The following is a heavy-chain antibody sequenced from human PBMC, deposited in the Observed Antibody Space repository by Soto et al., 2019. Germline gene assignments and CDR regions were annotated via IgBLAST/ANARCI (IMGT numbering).Heavy chain of an antibody. Sequence: EVQLLESGGGLVQPGGSLRLSCAASGFTFSSYAMSWVRQAPGKGLEWVSASSGSGGSTYYADSVKGRFTISRDNSKNTLYLQMNSLRAEDTAVYYCAKDRFEALGAYCGGDCYSSFDYWGQGTLVTVSS. D-gene: IGHD2-21*01. CDR1: GFTFSSYA. CDR3: AKDRFEALGAYCGGDCYSSFDY. V-gene: IGHV3-23*01. CDR2: SSGSGGST. J-gene: IGHJ4*02.